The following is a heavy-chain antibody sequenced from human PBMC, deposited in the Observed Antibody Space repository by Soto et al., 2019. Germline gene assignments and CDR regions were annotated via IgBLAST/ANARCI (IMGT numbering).Heavy chain of an antibody. J-gene: IGHJ6*02. Sequence: GGSLRLSCAASGFTFSSYSMNWVRQAPGKGLEWVSSISSSSYIYYADSVKGRFTISRDNAKNSLYLQMNSLRAEDTAVYYCAREGYSYERDLRYYYGMDVWGQGTTVTVSS. CDR1: GFTFSSYS. D-gene: IGHD5-18*01. CDR2: ISSSSYI. CDR3: AREGYSYERDLRYYYGMDV. V-gene: IGHV3-21*01.